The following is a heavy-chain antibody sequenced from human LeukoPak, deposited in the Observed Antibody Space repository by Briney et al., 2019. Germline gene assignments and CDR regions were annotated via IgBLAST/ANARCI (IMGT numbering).Heavy chain of an antibody. CDR2: ISGSGGST. Sequence: GRSLRLSCAASGFTFSSYAMSWVRQAPGKGLEWVSAISGSGGSTYYADSVKGRFTISRDNSKNTLYLQMNSLRAGDTAVYYCAKNGGYSYGYLGYFDYWGQGTLVTVSS. CDR3: AKNGGYSYGYLGYFDY. V-gene: IGHV3-23*01. CDR1: GFTFSSYA. D-gene: IGHD5-18*01. J-gene: IGHJ4*02.